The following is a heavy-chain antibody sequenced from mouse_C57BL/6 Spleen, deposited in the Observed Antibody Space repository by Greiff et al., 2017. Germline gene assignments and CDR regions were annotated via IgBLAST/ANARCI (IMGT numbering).Heavy chain of an antibody. CDR2: IDPETGGT. V-gene: IGHV1-15*01. CDR3: YYYGSSYEDYFDY. D-gene: IGHD1-1*01. CDR1: GYTFTDYE. J-gene: IGHJ2*01. Sequence: QVQLKQSGAELVRPGASVTLSCKASGYTFTDYEMHWVKQTPVHGLEWIGAIDPETGGTAYNQKFKGKDILTADKSSSTAYMELRSLTSEDSSVYYCYYYGSSYEDYFDYWGQGTTLPVSS.